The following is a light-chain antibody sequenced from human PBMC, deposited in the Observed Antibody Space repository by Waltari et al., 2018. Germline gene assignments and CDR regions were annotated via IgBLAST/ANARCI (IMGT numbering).Light chain of an antibody. V-gene: IGLV1-47*01. J-gene: IGLJ3*02. CDR3: AAWDDSLSAWV. CDR2: RSK. Sequence: QSVLTQPPSASGTPGQRVTISSSGSNSNIGSNHVYWYQQLPGTAPKLLIYRSKQRLSGVPDRFTASKSGTSASLAIRGLRSEDEADYYCAAWDDSLSAWVFGGGTKLTVL. CDR1: NSNIGSNH.